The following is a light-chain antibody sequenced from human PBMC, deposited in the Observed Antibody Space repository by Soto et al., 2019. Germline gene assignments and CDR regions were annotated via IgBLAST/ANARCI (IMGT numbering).Light chain of an antibody. CDR1: QSVTKW. CDR2: DAS. V-gene: IGKV1-5*01. CDR3: QHYNGHSTWS. Sequence: DIQMTQSPSTLSAYVGDRVTITCRASQSVTKWVAWYQQRPGQAPKILIWDASSLQRGVPSRFSGSGYGTEFTLSISSLQPDDFATSYCQHYNGHSTWSFGQGTKVDIK. J-gene: IGKJ1*01.